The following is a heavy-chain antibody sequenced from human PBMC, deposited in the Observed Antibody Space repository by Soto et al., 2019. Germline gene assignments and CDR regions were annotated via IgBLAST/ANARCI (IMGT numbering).Heavy chain of an antibody. V-gene: IGHV1-58*01. J-gene: IGHJ4*02. CDR1: GFTFTSSA. CDR2: IVVGSGNT. Sequence: SVKVSCQASGFTFTSSAVQWVRQARGQRLEWIGWIVVGSGNTNYAQKFQERVTITRDMSTSTAYMELSRLRSEDTAVYYCAASDSGWYSGDYWGQGTLVTVSS. CDR3: AASDSGWYSGDY. D-gene: IGHD6-19*01.